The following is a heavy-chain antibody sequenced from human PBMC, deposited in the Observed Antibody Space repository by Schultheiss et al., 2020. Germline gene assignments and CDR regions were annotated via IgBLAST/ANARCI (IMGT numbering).Heavy chain of an antibody. D-gene: IGHD6-19*01. CDR2: IYTSGST. V-gene: IGHV4-4*07. CDR1: GGSISSYY. Sequence: SETLSLTCTVSGGSISSYYWSWIRQPAGKGLEWIGRIYTSGSTNYNPSLKSRVTMSVDTSKNQFSLKLSSVTAADTAVYFCARVVAATLDSGWDYWGQGTLVTVSS. CDR3: ARVVAATLDSGWDY. J-gene: IGHJ4*02.